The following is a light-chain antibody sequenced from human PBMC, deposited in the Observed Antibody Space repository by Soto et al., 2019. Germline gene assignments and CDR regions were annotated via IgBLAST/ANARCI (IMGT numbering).Light chain of an antibody. CDR2: DAS. Sequence: EVVLTQSPASLSLSPGDRATLSCRADQSVSDYVGWYQQKPGQPPRLLFFDASSRASGVPQRFSAGGSGTDFTLIISSLQPEDFAVYYCQQRVNWPPTFGGGTKVEI. CDR1: QSVSDY. V-gene: IGKV3-11*01. CDR3: QQRVNWPPT. J-gene: IGKJ4*01.